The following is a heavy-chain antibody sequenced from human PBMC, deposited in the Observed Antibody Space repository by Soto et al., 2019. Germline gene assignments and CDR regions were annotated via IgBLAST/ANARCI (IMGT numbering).Heavy chain of an antibody. Sequence: EVQLLESGGGLVQPGGSLRLSCAASGFTFSDYGMSWVRQAPGKGLEWVSGISGGGGTTNYADSVKGRFTISRDNSQNTLYLQRNSLRAEDTAVDYCTRRLITDKYYYGMDVWGQGTTVTVSS. CDR2: ISGGGGTT. CDR3: TRRLITDKYYYGMDV. D-gene: IGHD3-22*01. J-gene: IGHJ6*02. V-gene: IGHV3-23*01. CDR1: GFTFSDYG.